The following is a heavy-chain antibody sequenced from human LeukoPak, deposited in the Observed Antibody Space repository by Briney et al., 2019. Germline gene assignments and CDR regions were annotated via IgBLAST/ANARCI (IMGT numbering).Heavy chain of an antibody. CDR3: ARSCGGDCYFPHFDY. Sequence: PGGSLRLSYAASGFTVSNYGMHCVRQAPGKGLEWVAGISEDGIKKYYADSVKGRFTISRDNAKNSLYLQMNSLRDEDTAVYYCARSCGGDCYFPHFDYWGQGTLVTVSS. CDR2: ISEDGIKK. D-gene: IGHD2-21*02. V-gene: IGHV3-30*03. CDR1: GFTVSNYG. J-gene: IGHJ4*02.